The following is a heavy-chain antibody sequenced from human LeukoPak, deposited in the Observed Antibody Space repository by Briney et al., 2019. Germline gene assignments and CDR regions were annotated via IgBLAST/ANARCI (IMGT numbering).Heavy chain of an antibody. D-gene: IGHD6-6*01. CDR2: IIPIFGTA. Sequence: GASVKVSCKASGGTFSSYAISWVRQAPGQGLEWMGGIIPIFGTANYAQKFQGRVTITADESTSTAYMELSSLRSEDTAVYYCARPSGRYSSSSTTFDYWGQGTLVTVSS. V-gene: IGHV1-69*13. J-gene: IGHJ4*02. CDR3: ARPSGRYSSSSTTFDY. CDR1: GGTFSSYA.